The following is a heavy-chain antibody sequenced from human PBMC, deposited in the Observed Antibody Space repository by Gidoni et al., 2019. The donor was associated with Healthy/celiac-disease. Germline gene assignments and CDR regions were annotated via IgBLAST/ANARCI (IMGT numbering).Heavy chain of an antibody. CDR1: GGSISSGGYY. D-gene: IGHD3-10*01. J-gene: IGHJ1*01. CDR2: IYYSGST. V-gene: IGHV4-31*03. CDR3: ARSDIPNGSGAAGYFQH. Sequence: QVQLQESGPGLVKPSQTLSLTCTVSGGSISSGGYYWSWIRQHPGTGMEWIGYIYYSGSTYYNPSLKSRVTISVDTSKNQFSLKLSSVTAADTAVYYCARSDIPNGSGAAGYFQHWGQGTLVTVSS.